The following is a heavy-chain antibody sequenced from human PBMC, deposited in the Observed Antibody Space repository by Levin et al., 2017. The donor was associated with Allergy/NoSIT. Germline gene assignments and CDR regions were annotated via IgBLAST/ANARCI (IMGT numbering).Heavy chain of an antibody. J-gene: IGHJ5*02. Sequence: GESLKTSCAASGFSFSTYWMNWVRQAPGKGPVWVSRIQGDGNITTYADSVKGRFTVSRDNAKNTLYLQMDSLRAEDTAVYYCAKSDYLDPWGQGTLVTVSS. CDR1: GFSFSTYW. CDR2: IQGDGNIT. V-gene: IGHV3-74*03. CDR3: AKSDYLDP. D-gene: IGHD5-12*01.